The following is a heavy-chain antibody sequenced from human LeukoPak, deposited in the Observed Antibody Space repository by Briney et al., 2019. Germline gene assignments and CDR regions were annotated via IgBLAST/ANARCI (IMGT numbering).Heavy chain of an antibody. CDR1: GGSISSYY. CDR2: IYYSGST. D-gene: IGHD6-6*01. J-gene: IGHJ4*02. CDR3: ARVGIAARPSMFDY. V-gene: IGHV4-59*12. Sequence: SETLSLTCTVSGGSISSYYWSWLRQPPGKGLEWIGYIYYSGSTKYNPSLKSRVTISVDTSKNQFSLKLSSVTAADTAVYCCARVGIAARPSMFDYWGQGTLVTVSS.